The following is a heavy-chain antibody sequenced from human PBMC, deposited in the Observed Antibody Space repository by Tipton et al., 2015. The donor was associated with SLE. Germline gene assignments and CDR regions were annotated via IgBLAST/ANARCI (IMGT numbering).Heavy chain of an antibody. CDR1: GFHFGSYW. D-gene: IGHD1-26*01. J-gene: IGHJ6*03. CDR2: ISGSGGST. CDR3: AKEGRYSGSYYPYYYMDV. V-gene: IGHV3-23*01. Sequence: SLRLSCVVSGFHFGSYWMHWVRQAPGKGLEWVSAISGSGGSTYYADSVKGRFTLSRDNSKNTLYLQMNSLRAEDTAVYYCAKEGRYSGSYYPYYYMDVWGKGTTVTVSS.